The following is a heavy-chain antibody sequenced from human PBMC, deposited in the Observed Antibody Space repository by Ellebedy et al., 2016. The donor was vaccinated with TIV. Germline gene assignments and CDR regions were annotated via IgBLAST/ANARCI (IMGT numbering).Heavy chain of an antibody. D-gene: IGHD5-18*01. J-gene: IGHJ2*01. CDR3: ARGSGYSYGYMKGYFDL. CDR1: GGSFSGYY. CDR2: INHSGST. V-gene: IGHV4-34*01. Sequence: MPSETLSLTCAVYGGSFSGYYWSWIRQPPGKGLEWIGEINHSGSTNYNPSLKSRVTISVAKSKNQFSLKLSSVTAADTAVYYCARGSGYSYGYMKGYFDLWGRGTLVTVSS.